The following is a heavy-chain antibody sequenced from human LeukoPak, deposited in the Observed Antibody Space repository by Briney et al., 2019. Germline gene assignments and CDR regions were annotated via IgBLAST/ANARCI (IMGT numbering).Heavy chain of an antibody. Sequence: AGGSLRLSCAASGFIFSSYWMHWVRQTPGKGLVWVSRINTDGSYTSYADSVKGRFTISRDNAKNTLYLQVNSLRAEDTAVYYCASIYGSGSYYASWGQGTLVTVS. D-gene: IGHD3-10*01. CDR3: ASIYGSGSYYAS. CDR2: INTDGSYT. CDR1: GFIFSSYW. V-gene: IGHV3-74*01. J-gene: IGHJ5*02.